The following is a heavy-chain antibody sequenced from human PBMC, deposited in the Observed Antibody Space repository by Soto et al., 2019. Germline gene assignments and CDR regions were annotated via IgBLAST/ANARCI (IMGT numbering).Heavy chain of an antibody. Sequence: SQTLSLTCAISGDSVSSNSAAWNWIRQSPSRGLEWLGRTYYRSKWYNDYAVSVKSRITINPDTSKNQFSLQLNSVTPEDTAVYYCARDLEYSSSRGYYYYGMDVWGQGTTVTVSS. D-gene: IGHD6-6*01. V-gene: IGHV6-1*01. CDR1: GDSVSSNSAA. CDR2: TYYRSKWYN. CDR3: ARDLEYSSSRGYYYYGMDV. J-gene: IGHJ6*02.